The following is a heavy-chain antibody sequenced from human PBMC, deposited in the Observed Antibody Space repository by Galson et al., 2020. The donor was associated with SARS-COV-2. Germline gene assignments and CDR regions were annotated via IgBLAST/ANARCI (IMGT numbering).Heavy chain of an antibody. J-gene: IGHJ4*02. D-gene: IGHD3-22*01. V-gene: IGHV4-61*01. CDR2: VSYGGVS. Sequence: SETLSLPCTVSGGSVSSDRYYWSWIRQPPGKGLEWIGYVSYGGVSSYNPSLKSRVTISVDTSKNQFSLKVSSVTAADTALYYCARETYDSSGYYYDYCGQGTLVTVSS. CDR3: ARETYDSSGYYYDY. CDR1: GGSVSSDRYY.